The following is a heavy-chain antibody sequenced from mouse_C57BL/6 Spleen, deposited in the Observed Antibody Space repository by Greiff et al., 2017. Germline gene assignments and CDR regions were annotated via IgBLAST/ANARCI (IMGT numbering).Heavy chain of an antibody. CDR2: IWGDGST. CDR3: AKYDYGGYYYAMDY. Sequence: QVQLKESGPGLVAPSQSLSITCTVSGFSLTSYGVSWVRQPPGTGLEWLGVIWGDGSTNYHSAPISRLSIRTDNSKSQVFLKLNKLQTDKAATYYCAKYDYGGYYYAMDYWGQGTSVTVSS. V-gene: IGHV2-3*01. J-gene: IGHJ4*01. CDR1: GFSLTSYG. D-gene: IGHD2-4*01.